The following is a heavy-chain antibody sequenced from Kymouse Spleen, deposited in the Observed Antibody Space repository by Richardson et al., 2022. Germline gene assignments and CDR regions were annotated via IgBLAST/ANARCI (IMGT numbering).Heavy chain of an antibody. CDR3: ARADTAMVTVDY. J-gene: IGHJ4*02. D-gene: IGHD5-18,IGHD5-18*01. V-gene: IGHV4-34*01. CDR1: GGSFSGYY. CDR2: INHSGST. Sequence: QVQLQQWGAGLLKPSETLSLTCAVYGGSFSGYYWSWIRQPPGKGLEWIGEINHSGSTNYNPSLKSRVTISVDTSKNQFSLKLSSVTAADTAVYYCARADTAMVTVDYWGQGTLVTVSS.